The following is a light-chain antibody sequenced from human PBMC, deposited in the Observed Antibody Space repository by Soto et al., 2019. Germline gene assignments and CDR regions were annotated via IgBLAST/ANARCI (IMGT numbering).Light chain of an antibody. Sequence: EIVMPQSPATLSVSPGERATLSCRASQSVSSNLAWYQQKPGQAPRLLIYGASTRATGIPARFSGRGSGTEFTLTISSLQSEDFAVYYCQQYNTWPYTFGQGTKLEIK. CDR1: QSVSSN. J-gene: IGKJ2*01. CDR2: GAS. CDR3: QQYNTWPYT. V-gene: IGKV3-15*01.